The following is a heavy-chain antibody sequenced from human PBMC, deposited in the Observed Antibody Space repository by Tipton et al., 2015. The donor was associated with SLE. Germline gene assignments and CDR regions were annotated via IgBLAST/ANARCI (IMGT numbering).Heavy chain of an antibody. J-gene: IGHJ6*03. Sequence: TLSLTCAVSGGSFNGYSWSWVRQSPGKGLEWIGEISHSRTTNYNPSLKSRVSMSLDTSTNQFSLRLSSVTAADTAMYCCARGVAGCFYYCFLDVWGKGTTVTIPS. V-gene: IGHV4-34*01. CDR3: ARGVAGCFYYCFLDV. CDR2: ISHSRTT. CDR1: GGSFNGYS. D-gene: IGHD2-21*01.